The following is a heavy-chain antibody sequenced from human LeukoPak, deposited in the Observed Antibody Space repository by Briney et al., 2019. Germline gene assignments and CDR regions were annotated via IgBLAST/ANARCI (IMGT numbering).Heavy chain of an antibody. Sequence: GASVKVSCKASGYTFTSYYMHWVRQAPGQGLEWMGWSNPYNGGTNYLQKFRGRVTLTRDTSISTAYMEVTRLTSDDTAVYYCARGGIRGIEAELDYWGQGTLLTVS. D-gene: IGHD3-10*01. CDR1: GYTFTSYY. J-gene: IGHJ4*02. V-gene: IGHV1-2*02. CDR2: SNPYNGGT. CDR3: ARGGIRGIEAELDY.